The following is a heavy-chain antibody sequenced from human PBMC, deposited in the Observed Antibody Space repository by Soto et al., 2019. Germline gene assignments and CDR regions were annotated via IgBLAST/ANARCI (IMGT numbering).Heavy chain of an antibody. J-gene: IGHJ3*02. D-gene: IGHD3-3*01. V-gene: IGHV4-30-2*01. CDR2: IYHSGST. Sequence: ASETLSLTCAVSGGSISSGGYSWSWIRQPPGKGLEWIGYIYHSGSTYYNPSLKSRVTISVDRSKNQFSLKLSSVTAADTAVYYCARDLGNDDFWSGDPFDICGQGPMVT. CDR3: ARDLGNDDFWSGDPFDI. CDR1: GGSISSGGYS.